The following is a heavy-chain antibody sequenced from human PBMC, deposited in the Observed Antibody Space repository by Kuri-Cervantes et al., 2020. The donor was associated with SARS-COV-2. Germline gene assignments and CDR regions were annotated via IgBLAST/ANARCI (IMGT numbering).Heavy chain of an antibody. Sequence: SETLSLTCTVPGGSTSSYYWSWIRQPPGKGLEWIGYIYYSGSTNYNPSLKSRVTISVDTSKNQFSLKLSSVTAADTAVYYCARMLDYYYGMDVWGQGTTVTVSS. D-gene: IGHD3-10*02. CDR2: IYYSGST. CDR1: GGSTSSYY. CDR3: ARMLDYYYGMDV. V-gene: IGHV4-59*01. J-gene: IGHJ6*02.